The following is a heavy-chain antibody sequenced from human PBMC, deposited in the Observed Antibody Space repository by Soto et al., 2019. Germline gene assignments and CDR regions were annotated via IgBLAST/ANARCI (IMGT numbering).Heavy chain of an antibody. V-gene: IGHV3-23*01. CDR2: ISGSGGTT. CDR1: GFTFENYA. D-gene: IGHD3-3*01. Sequence: EVQLLESGGAPVQSGGSLRLSCVASGFTFENYAMSWVRQAPGKGLEWVSAISGSGGTTYYSDSVKGRFTISRDNSKNTVYLQMNDLRVEDAAEYFCGKDSWAIFGVPAGEYYAMDVWGQGTTVTVSS. CDR3: GKDSWAIFGVPAGEYYAMDV. J-gene: IGHJ6*02.